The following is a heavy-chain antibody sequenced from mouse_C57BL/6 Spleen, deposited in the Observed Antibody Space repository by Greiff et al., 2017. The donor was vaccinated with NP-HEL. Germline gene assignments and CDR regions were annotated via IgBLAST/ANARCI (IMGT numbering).Heavy chain of an antibody. CDR2: ISDGGSYT. Sequence: EVQGVESGGGLVKPGGSLKLSCAASGFTFSSYAMSWVRQTPEKRLEWVATISDGGSYTYYPDNVKGRFTISRDNAKNNLYLQMSHLKSEDTAMYYCAREGYYGSSYRPVFAYWSQGTLVTVSA. J-gene: IGHJ3*01. CDR3: AREGYYGSSYRPVFAY. CDR1: GFTFSSYA. V-gene: IGHV5-4*01. D-gene: IGHD1-1*01.